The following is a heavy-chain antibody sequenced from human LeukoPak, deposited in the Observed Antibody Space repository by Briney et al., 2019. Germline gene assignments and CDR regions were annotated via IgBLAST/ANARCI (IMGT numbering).Heavy chain of an antibody. J-gene: IGHJ4*02. CDR3: AREADDVFFDY. V-gene: IGHV3-48*01. D-gene: IGHD1-1*01. Sequence: GGSLRLSCAASGFTFNTYSMNWVRQAPGKGLEWVSYISTSSSSIDYADSVKGRFTISRDDAKNSLYLQMNSLRAEDTAVYYCAREADDVFFDYWGQGTLVTVSS. CDR2: ISTSSSSI. CDR1: GFTFNTYS.